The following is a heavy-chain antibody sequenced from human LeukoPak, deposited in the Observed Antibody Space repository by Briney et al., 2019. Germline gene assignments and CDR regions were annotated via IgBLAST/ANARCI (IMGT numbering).Heavy chain of an antibody. CDR2: ISGSGSGCST. J-gene: IGHJ4*02. Sequence: GGSLRLSCAASGFTFSSYAMSWVRQAPGKGLEWVSTISGSGSGCSTYYADSVKVRFTISRDNSKATLYLQMNSLRAEETAVYYWTKLLEVTNSYYFYHWGQGTLVTVSS. CDR1: GFTFSSYA. V-gene: IGHV3-23*01. D-gene: IGHD4-17*01. CDR3: TKLLEVTNSYYFYH.